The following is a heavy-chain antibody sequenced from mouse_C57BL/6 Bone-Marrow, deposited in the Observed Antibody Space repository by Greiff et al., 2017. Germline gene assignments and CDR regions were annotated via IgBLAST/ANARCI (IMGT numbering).Heavy chain of an antibody. CDR2: IYPGSGST. Sequence: QVHVKQPGAELVKPGASVKMSCKASGYTFTSYWITWVKQRPGQGLEWIGDIYPGSGSTNYNEKFKSKATLTVDTSSSTAYMQLSSLTSEDSAVYYCARWGLDGWVWGTGTTVTVSS. J-gene: IGHJ1*03. V-gene: IGHV1-55*01. D-gene: IGHD2-3*01. CDR3: ARWGLDGWV. CDR1: GYTFTSYW.